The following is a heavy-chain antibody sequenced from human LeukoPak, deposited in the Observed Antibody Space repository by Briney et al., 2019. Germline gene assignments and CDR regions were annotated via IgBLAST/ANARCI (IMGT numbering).Heavy chain of an antibody. D-gene: IGHD3-9*01. V-gene: IGHV3-23*01. J-gene: IGHJ4*02. Sequence: PGGSLRLSCAASGFTFSSYDMSWVRQAPGKGPEWVSAISGSGGSTYYADSVKGRFTISRDNSKNTLYLQMNSLRAEDTAVYYCAKMARGLTGHRLDYWGQGTLVTVSS. CDR2: ISGSGGST. CDR3: AKMARGLTGHRLDY. CDR1: GFTFSSYD.